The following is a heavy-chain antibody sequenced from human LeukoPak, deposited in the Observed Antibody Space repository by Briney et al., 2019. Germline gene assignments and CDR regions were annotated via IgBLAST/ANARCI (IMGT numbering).Heavy chain of an antibody. V-gene: IGHV4-34*01. D-gene: IGHD2-2*01. CDR2: INHSGST. J-gene: IGHJ4*02. CDR1: GGSFSGYY. Sequence: SETLSLTCAAYGGSFSGYYWSWIRQPPGKGLEWIGEINHSGSTNYNPSLKSRVTISVDTSKNQFSLKLSSVTAADTAVYYCARAQHCSSTSCYPPQYYFDYWGQGTLVTVSS. CDR3: ARAQHCSSTSCYPPQYYFDY.